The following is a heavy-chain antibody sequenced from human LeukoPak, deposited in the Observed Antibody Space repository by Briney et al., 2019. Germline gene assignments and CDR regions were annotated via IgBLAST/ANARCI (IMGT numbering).Heavy chain of an antibody. D-gene: IGHD4-17*01. CDR1: GGSISSYY. J-gene: IGHJ4*02. V-gene: IGHV4-59*08. Sequence: ASEALSLTCTVSGGSISSYYWSWIRQPPGKGLEWIGYIHYSGNTNYNPSLKSRVTISVDTSKTQLSLKLSSVTAADTAAYYCSRHSRGDYGDISLDYWGQGTLVTVSS. CDR3: SRHSRGDYGDISLDY. CDR2: IHYSGNT.